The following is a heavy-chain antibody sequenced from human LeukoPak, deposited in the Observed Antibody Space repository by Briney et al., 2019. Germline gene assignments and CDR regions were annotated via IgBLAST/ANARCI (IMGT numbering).Heavy chain of an antibody. CDR1: GFTFSSYE. CDR2: ISSSGSTI. CDR3: AREGVSAAASIMYYYYGMDV. D-gene: IGHD6-13*01. Sequence: GGSLRLSCAASGFTFSSYEMNWVRQAPGKGLEWVSYISSSGSTIYYADSVKGRFTISRDNAKNSLYLQMNSLRAEDTAVYYCAREGVSAAASIMYYYYGMDVWGQGTTVTVSS. J-gene: IGHJ6*02. V-gene: IGHV3-48*03.